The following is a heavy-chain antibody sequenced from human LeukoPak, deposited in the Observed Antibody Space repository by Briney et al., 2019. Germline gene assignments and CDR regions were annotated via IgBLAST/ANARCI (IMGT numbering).Heavy chain of an antibody. D-gene: IGHD6-13*01. J-gene: IGHJ4*02. CDR1: GFTFSSYG. V-gene: IGHV3-48*04. CDR2: ISRSGSTK. CDR3: AKDIRGSTSWYGLDY. Sequence: GGTLRLSCAASGFTFSSYGMSWVRQAPGKGLEWVSSISRSGSTKYYADSVKGRFTISRDNAKNSLFLQMNSLRAEDTALYYCAKDIRGSTSWYGLDYWGQGTLVTASS.